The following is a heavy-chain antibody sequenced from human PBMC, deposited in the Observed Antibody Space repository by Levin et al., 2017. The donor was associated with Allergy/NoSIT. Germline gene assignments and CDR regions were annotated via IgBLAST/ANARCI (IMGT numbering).Heavy chain of an antibody. D-gene: IGHD5-18*01. CDR1: GFTFSSHG. J-gene: IGHJ4*02. Sequence: GGSLRLSCAASGFTFSSHGMHWVRQAPGKGLEWVALISYDGTNKYYADSVKGRFTVSRDNSKNTLYVQMNSLTVEDTAVYYCAKDRHLFSYGLSGFDYWGQGTLVTVSS. CDR3: AKDRHLFSYGLSGFDY. V-gene: IGHV3-30*18. CDR2: ISYDGTNK.